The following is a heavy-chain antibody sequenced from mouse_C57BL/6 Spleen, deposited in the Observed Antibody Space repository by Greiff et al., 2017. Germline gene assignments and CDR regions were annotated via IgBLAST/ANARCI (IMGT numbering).Heavy chain of an antibody. CDR3: ARRGITTGPFDY. V-gene: IGHV1-52*01. J-gene: IGHJ2*01. CDR2: IDPSASEP. Sequence: QVQLQQPGAELVRPGSSVKLSCKASGYTFTSYWMHWVKQRPIQGLEWIGNIDPSASEPHYNQKFKDKATLTVDKSSSTAYMQLSSLTSEDSAVYDWARRGITTGPFDYWGQGTTLTVSS. CDR1: GYTFTSYW. D-gene: IGHD1-2*01.